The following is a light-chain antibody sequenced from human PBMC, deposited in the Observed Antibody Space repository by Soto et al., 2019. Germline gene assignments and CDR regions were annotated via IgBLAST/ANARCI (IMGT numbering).Light chain of an antibody. CDR1: SSNIGSNA. CDR2: TDN. Sequence: QSVLTQPPSASGTPGQRVTISCSGSSSNIGSNAVNWYQQFPGTAPKLLIYTDNQRPSGVPDRFFGSKSGTSASLAISGLQSEDEADYFCAAWDGSLNAYVFGTGTKVTVL. CDR3: AAWDGSLNAYV. V-gene: IGLV1-44*01. J-gene: IGLJ1*01.